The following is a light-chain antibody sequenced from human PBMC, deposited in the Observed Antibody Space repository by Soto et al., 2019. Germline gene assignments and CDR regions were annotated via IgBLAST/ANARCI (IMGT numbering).Light chain of an antibody. CDR3: QHYNSYPWT. V-gene: IGKV1-5*01. Sequence: DIQMTQSPSTLSASIGDRVTTTCRASQTINNWLAWYQQKPGKAPNLLIYHASNLETGVPSRFSGSAFGTEFTLTISSLQPDDFATYYCQHYNSYPWTFGQGTKVEIK. CDR2: HAS. CDR1: QTINNW. J-gene: IGKJ1*01.